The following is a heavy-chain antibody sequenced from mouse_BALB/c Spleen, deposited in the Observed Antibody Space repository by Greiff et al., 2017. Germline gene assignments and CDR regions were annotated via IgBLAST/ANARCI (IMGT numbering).Heavy chain of an antibody. CDR1: GFSLTSHG. CDR2: IWAGGST. D-gene: IGHD4-1*01. J-gene: IGHJ4*01. CDR3: ARDIGTGLYAMDD. Sequence: VQLQESGPGLVAPSQSLSITCTVSGFSLTSHGVHWVRQPPGKGLEWLGVIWAGGSTNYNSALMSRLSISKDNSKSQVFLKMNSLQTDDTAMYYCARDIGTGLYAMDDWGQGTSVTVSS. V-gene: IGHV2-9*02.